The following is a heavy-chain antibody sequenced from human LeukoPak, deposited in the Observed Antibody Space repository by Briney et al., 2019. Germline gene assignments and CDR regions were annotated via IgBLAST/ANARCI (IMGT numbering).Heavy chain of an antibody. CDR2: IYSRGST. CDR3: ARDMVGGEDY. V-gene: IGHV3-53*01. CDR1: GFTVSSNY. Sequence: GGTLTLSCAASGFTVSSNYMSWLRQAPGKALEWLGVIYSRGSTYYAHSLQGRFTISRDTSKNTLYLHLNNLTAEDTAVYYCARDMVGGEDYWGQGTLVTVSS. J-gene: IGHJ4*02. D-gene: IGHD3-10*01.